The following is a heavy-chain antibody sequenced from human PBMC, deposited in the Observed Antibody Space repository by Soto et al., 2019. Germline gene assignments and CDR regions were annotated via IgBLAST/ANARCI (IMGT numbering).Heavy chain of an antibody. V-gene: IGHV3-30-3*01. J-gene: IGHJ6*02. CDR3: ASDRETSSWPLYYYYYGMDV. CDR1: GFTFSSYA. CDR2: ISYDGSNK. D-gene: IGHD6-13*01. Sequence: PGGSLRLSCAASGFTFSSYAMHWVRQAPGKGLEWVAVISYDGSNKYYADSVKGRFTISRDNSKNTLYLQMNSLRAEDTAVYYCASDRETSSWPLYYYYYGMDVWGQGTTVTVSS.